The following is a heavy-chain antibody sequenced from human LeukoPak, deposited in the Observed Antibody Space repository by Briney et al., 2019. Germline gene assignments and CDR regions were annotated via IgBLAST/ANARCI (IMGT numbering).Heavy chain of an antibody. J-gene: IGHJ4*02. CDR1: GFTFSDYY. CDR3: ASVDKAAARLIDY. D-gene: IGHD6-13*01. Sequence: GGSLRLSCAASGFTFSDYYMSWIRQAPGKGLEWVSYISSSGSTIYYADSVKGRFTISRDNAKNSLYLQMNSLRAEDTAVYYCASVDKAAARLIDYWGQGTLVTVSS. V-gene: IGHV3-11*01. CDR2: ISSSGSTI.